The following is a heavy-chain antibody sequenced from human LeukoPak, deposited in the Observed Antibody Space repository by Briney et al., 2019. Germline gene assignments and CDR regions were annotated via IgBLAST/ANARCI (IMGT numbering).Heavy chain of an antibody. Sequence: KPGGSLSLSCAASGFTFSDYYMSWIRQAPGKGLEWVSYISSSGSTIYYADSVKGRFTISRDNAKNSLYLQMNSLRAVDTAVYYCARPGEYGDLPDYWGQGTLVTVSS. D-gene: IGHD4-17*01. J-gene: IGHJ4*02. V-gene: IGHV3-11*04. CDR1: GFTFSDYY. CDR2: ISSSGSTI. CDR3: ARPGEYGDLPDY.